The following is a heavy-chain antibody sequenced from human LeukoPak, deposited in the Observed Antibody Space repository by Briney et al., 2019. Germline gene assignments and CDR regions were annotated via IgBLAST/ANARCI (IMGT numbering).Heavy chain of an antibody. CDR3: ARDENMRNFDY. D-gene: IGHD2/OR15-2a*01. CDR1: GFTFDDYD. J-gene: IGHJ4*02. Sequence: PGGSLRLSCAASGFTFDDYDMSWVRQAPGKGLEWVSGINWNGGSTDYADSVKGRFTISRDNAKNSLCLQMNSLRAEDTAVYYCARDENMRNFDYWGQGTLVTVSS. V-gene: IGHV3-20*04. CDR2: INWNGGST.